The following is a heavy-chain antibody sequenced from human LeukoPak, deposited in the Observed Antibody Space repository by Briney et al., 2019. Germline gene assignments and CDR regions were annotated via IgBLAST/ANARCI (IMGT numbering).Heavy chain of an antibody. CDR1: GFTFSSYA. CDR3: AKGGTYYYVSSGYYYEPTINT. Sequence: PGGSLRLSCAASGFTFSSYAMSWVRQAPGKGLEWVSAVSGSGGSTYYADSVKGRFTISRDNSKNTLYLQMNSLRAEDTAVYYCAKGGTYYYVSSGYYYEPTINTWGQGTLVTVSS. D-gene: IGHD3-22*01. V-gene: IGHV3-23*01. J-gene: IGHJ5*02. CDR2: VSGSGGST.